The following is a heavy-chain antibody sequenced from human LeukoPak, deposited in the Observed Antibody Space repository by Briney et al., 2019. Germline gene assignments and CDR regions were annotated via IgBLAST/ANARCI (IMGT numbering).Heavy chain of an antibody. J-gene: IGHJ4*02. V-gene: IGHV1-69*04. CDR2: IIPIRGIA. CDR1: GGTFSSYA. Sequence: ASVTVSCKASGGTFSSYAISWVRQAPGQGLEWMGRIIPIRGIANYAQKFQGRVTITADKSTSTAYMELSSLRSEDTAVYYCARDTRDYYDSSGYYPWYFDYWGQGTLVTVSS. CDR3: ARDTRDYYDSSGYYPWYFDY. D-gene: IGHD3-22*01.